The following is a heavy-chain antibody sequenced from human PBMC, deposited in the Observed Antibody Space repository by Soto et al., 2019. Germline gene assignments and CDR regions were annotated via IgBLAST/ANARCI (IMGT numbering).Heavy chain of an antibody. CDR3: ARDSHYFDSSGSYHDDFTSAPTRVGMDV. CDR2: ISYHGSNK. Sequence: PGGSLRLSCAASGFTFSSYTMHWVRQAPGKGLEWVALISYHGSNKYYADSVKGRFTISRDNSENTLYLQMNSLRVEDTGVYSCARDSHYFDSSGSYHDDFTSAPTRVGMDVWGQGTTVTVSS. J-gene: IGHJ6*02. D-gene: IGHD3-22*01. V-gene: IGHV3-30-3*01. CDR1: GFTFSSYT.